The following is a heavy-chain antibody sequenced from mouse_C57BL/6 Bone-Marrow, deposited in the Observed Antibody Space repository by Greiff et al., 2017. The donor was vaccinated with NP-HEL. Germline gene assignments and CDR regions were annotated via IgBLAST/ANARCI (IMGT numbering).Heavy chain of an antibody. Sequence: EVQRVESGEGLVKPGGSLKLSCAASGFTFSSYAMSWVRQTPEKRLEWVAYISSGGDYIYYADPVKGRFTISRDNARNTLYLQMSSLKSEDTAMYYCTRAAYYSNPYYAMDYWGQGTSVTVSS. D-gene: IGHD2-5*01. V-gene: IGHV5-9-1*02. CDR2: ISSGGDYI. CDR1: GFTFSSYA. J-gene: IGHJ4*01. CDR3: TRAAYYSNPYYAMDY.